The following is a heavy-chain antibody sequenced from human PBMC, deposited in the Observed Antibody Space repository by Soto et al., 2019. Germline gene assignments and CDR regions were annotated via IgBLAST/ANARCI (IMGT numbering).Heavy chain of an antibody. CDR1: GYTFSHYG. Sequence: QVQLVQSGAEFKNPGASVKVSCKASGYTFSHYGIDWVRQAPGQGLEWMGWISTYNGNANYAQGLQGRVTMTTDTSTSTAYMELRSLTSDDTAVYYCARGGGGDWLDPWGQGTLVTVSS. V-gene: IGHV1-18*01. D-gene: IGHD3-10*01. J-gene: IGHJ5*02. CDR2: ISTYNGNA. CDR3: ARGGGGDWLDP.